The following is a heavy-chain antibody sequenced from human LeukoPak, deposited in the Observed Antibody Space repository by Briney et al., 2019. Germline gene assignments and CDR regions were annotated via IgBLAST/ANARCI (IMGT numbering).Heavy chain of an antibody. CDR1: GFTVSSNY. D-gene: IGHD6-19*01. CDR2: IYSGGST. Sequence: GGSLRLSCAASGFTVSSNYMNWVRQAPGKGLEWVSIIYSGGSTFYADSVKGRFTISRDNSKNTLYLQMNSLRAEDTAVYYCARHRPLPLVIAVAALGDNWFDPWGQGTLVTVSS. CDR3: ARHRPLPLVIAVAALGDNWFDP. J-gene: IGHJ5*02. V-gene: IGHV3-66*04.